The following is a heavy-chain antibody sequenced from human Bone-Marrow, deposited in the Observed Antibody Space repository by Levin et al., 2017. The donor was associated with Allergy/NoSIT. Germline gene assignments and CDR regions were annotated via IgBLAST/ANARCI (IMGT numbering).Heavy chain of an antibody. J-gene: IGHJ6*02. CDR3: ASWAMYHYDRSAFDYFYYAMGV. Sequence: GESLKISCAASGILFSSYDMNWVRQAPGKGLEWVSSISAGGNYIYYADSVKGRFTISRDNAKNSLFLQMNSLRAEDTAVYYCASWAMYHYDRSAFDYFYYAMGVWGQRTTVTVSS. CDR2: ISAGGNYI. D-gene: IGHD3-22*01. CDR1: GILFSSYD. V-gene: IGHV3-21*01.